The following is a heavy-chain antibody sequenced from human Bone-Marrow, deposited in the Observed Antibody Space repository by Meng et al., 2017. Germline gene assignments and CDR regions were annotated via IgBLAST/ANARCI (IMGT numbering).Heavy chain of an antibody. V-gene: IGHV3-30*01. CDR2: ISYDGSNK. J-gene: IGHJ4*02. CDR3: ARDSDLFDY. Sequence: VQLVGAGGGVVQPGRYLGLSCAASGFTFSSYAMHWVRQAPGKGLEWVAVISYDGSNKYYADSVKGRFTISRDNSKNTLYLQMNSLRAEDTAVYYCARDSDLFDYWGQGTLVTVSS. CDR1: GFTFSSYA.